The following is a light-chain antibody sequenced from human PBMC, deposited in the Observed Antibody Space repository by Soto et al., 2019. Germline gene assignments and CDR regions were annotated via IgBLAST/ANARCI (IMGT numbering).Light chain of an antibody. CDR1: SSDVGSYNY. Sequence: QSVLTQPASVSGSPGQSITISCTGTSSDVGSYNYVSWYQQHPGKAPKLMIYEVSNRPSGVSNRFSGSKSGNTASLTISGLQVEDEADYYCSSYTSSSTGVFGGGTQLTVL. J-gene: IGLJ2*01. CDR3: SSYTSSSTGV. CDR2: EVS. V-gene: IGLV2-14*01.